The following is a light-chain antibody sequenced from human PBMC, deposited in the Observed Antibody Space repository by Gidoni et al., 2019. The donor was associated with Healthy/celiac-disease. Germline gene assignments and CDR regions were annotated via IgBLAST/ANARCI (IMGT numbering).Light chain of an antibody. CDR3: QQLNSYHPLT. V-gene: IGKV1-9*01. J-gene: IGKJ4*01. CDR2: AAS. Sequence: DIQLHQSPSFLSASVGDRVTITCRASQGISSYLDWYQQKPGKAPKLLIYAASTLQSGVPSRFSGSGSGTEFTLTISSLQPEDFATYYCQQLNSYHPLTFGGGTKVEIK. CDR1: QGISSY.